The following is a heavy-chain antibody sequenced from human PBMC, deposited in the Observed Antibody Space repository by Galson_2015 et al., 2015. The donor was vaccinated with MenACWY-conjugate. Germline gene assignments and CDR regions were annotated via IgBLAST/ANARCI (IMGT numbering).Heavy chain of an antibody. J-gene: IGHJ4*02. V-gene: IGHV3-74*01. CDR2: ISRDRNSA. CDR3: ATYCSSPSCYANGDY. CDR1: GFTFGSNW. Sequence: SLRLACAASGFTFGSNWMHWVRQAPGKGLEWVARISRDRNSADDADSVKGRFTISRDNAKNKLYLQMNSLRAEDTAVYYCATYCSSPSCYANGDYWGQGTLVTVSS. D-gene: IGHD2-2*01.